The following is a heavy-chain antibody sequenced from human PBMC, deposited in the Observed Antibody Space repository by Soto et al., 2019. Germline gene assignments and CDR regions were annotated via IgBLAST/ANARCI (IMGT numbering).Heavy chain of an antibody. Sequence: QVQLQESGPGLVRPSETLSLTCTVSSDSISSYYWIWIRQSPGKGLEWIGYTDYSGNTNYNPSLRSRVTISGDTSKNQFTLRLGSVTAAYTTVYYCARAVGDPLYYLDYWGQGTLVTVSS. CDR1: SDSISSYY. CDR2: TDYSGNT. J-gene: IGHJ4*02. V-gene: IGHV4-59*08. CDR3: ARAVGDPLYYLDY. D-gene: IGHD6-19*01.